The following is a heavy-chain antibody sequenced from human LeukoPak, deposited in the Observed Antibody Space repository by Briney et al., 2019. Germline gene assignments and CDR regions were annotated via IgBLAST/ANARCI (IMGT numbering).Heavy chain of an antibody. CDR2: ISGSGGTT. CDR1: GFTFSSYG. V-gene: IGHV3-23*01. J-gene: IGHJ4*02. Sequence: PGGSLRLSCAASGFTFSSYGMNWDRQAPGKGLEWVSGISGSGGTTYYADSVKGRFTISRDNSKNSLSLQVSSLRAEDTAVYYCAKTNGYYSDWGQGTLVTVSS. CDR3: AKTNGYYSD. D-gene: IGHD3-22*01.